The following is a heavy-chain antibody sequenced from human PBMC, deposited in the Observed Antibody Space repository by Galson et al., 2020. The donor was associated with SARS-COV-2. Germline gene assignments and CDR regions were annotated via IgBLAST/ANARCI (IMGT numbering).Heavy chain of an antibody. D-gene: IGHD6-19*01. CDR3: ARIYIAVAGFHFYYYGMDV. Sequence: KMSGPTLVKPTETLTLTCTVSGFSLNNSRMGVSWIRQPPGKALEWLAHIFSNDKKSYSTSLKSRLTISKDTSKSQVVLTMTNMDPVDTATYYCARIYIAVAGFHFYYYGMDVWGQGTTVTVSS. CDR2: IFSNDKK. J-gene: IGHJ6*02. V-gene: IGHV2-26*01. CDR1: GFSLNNSRMG.